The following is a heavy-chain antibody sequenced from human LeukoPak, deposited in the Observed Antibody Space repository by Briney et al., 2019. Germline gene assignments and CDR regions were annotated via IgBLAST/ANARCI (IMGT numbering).Heavy chain of an antibody. D-gene: IGHD6-13*01. V-gene: IGHV3-53*01. CDR1: GFTVSSNY. CDR2: IYSGGST. J-gene: IGHJ4*02. Sequence: GGSLRLSCAASGFTVSSNYMSWVRQAPGKGLEWVSVIYSGGSTYYADSVKGRFTISRDNSKNTLYLQMNSLRAEDTAVYYCARESGIAALRHFDYWGQGTLVTVSS. CDR3: ARESGIAALRHFDY.